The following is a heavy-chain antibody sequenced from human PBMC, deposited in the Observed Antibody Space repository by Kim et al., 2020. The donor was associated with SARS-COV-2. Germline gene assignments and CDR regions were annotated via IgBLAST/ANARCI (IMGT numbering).Heavy chain of an antibody. CDR3: ARVRGVTVLLGYYSYGMDV. CDR2: INHSGST. V-gene: IGHV4-34*01. D-gene: IGHD3-10*01. CDR1: GGSFSGYY. J-gene: IGHJ6*01. Sequence: SETLSLTCAVYGGSFSGYYWSWIRQPPGKGLEWIGEINHSGSTNYNPSLKSRVTISVDTSKNQFSLKLSSVTAADTAVYYCARVRGVTVLLGYYSYGMDVSREGTT.